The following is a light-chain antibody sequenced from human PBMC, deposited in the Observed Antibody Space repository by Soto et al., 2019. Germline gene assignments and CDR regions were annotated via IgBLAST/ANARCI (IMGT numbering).Light chain of an antibody. Sequence: DIQMTQSPSILSASVGDRVTITCPASQSISSWLAWYQQKQGKAPKLMIYDASSLERWGTSTFSGSGSGTEFTLTISSLQPDDFATYYCQPYNSYPWTFGQGTKVEIK. J-gene: IGKJ1*01. V-gene: IGKV1-5*01. CDR2: DAS. CDR1: QSISSW. CDR3: QPYNSYPWT.